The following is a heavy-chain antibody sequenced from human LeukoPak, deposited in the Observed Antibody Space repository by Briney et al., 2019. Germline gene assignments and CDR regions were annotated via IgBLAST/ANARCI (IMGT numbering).Heavy chain of an antibody. V-gene: IGHV1-18*01. J-gene: IGHJ4*02. CDR2: ISAYNGNT. D-gene: IGHD2-15*01. Sequence: GASVKVSCKASVYTFTSYGISWVRQAPGQGLEWMGWISAYNGNTNYAQKLQGRVTMTTDTSTSTAYMELRSLRSDDTAVYYCARGLGYCSGGSCYDQYYFDYWGQGTLVTVSS. CDR3: ARGLGYCSGGSCYDQYYFDY. CDR1: VYTFTSYG.